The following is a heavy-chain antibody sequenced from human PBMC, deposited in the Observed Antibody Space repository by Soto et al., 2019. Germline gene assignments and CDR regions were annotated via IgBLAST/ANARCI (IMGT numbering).Heavy chain of an antibody. V-gene: IGHV3-30*18. CDR2: ISHDGTVK. J-gene: IGHJ4*02. CDR1: LFTFSNYG. D-gene: IGHD5-18*01. Sequence: WWSLRLSCAASLFTFSNYGMQWFRQAPGKGLEWVAVISHDGTVKYYADSVKGRFTISRDNFQNTLDLQMDSLRAEDTAVYYCAKERDTRSSSCFDSWGQGTLVTVSS. CDR3: AKERDTRSSSCFDS.